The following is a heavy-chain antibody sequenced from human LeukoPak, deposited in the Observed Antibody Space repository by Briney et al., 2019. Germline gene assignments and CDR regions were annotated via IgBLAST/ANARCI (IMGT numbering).Heavy chain of an antibody. CDR3: ARHTAMARGCDY. Sequence: GESLKISCKGSEYTFTKCWIGWVRQMPGRGLEWMGIIYPGDSDTRYSPSFQGRVTISTDKSISTAYLQWSSLRASDTAMYYCARHTAMARGCDYWGQGTLVTVSS. CDR2: IYPGDSDT. V-gene: IGHV5-51*01. D-gene: IGHD5-18*01. CDR1: EYTFTKCW. J-gene: IGHJ4*02.